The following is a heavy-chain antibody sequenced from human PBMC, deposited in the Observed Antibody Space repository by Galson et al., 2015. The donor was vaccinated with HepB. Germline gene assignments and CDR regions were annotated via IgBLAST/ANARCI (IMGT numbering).Heavy chain of an antibody. CDR2: INPDNGNT. V-gene: IGHV1-18*04. Sequence: SVKVSCKASGYTFTTYGISWVRQAPGQGLEWVGWINPDNGNTKYAQKVQGRVTMTTDTSASTAYMELRSLRSDDTAVYYCARARWVGVWGQGTTVTVSS. D-gene: IGHD3-16*01. CDR3: ARARWVGV. CDR1: GYTFTTYG. J-gene: IGHJ6*02.